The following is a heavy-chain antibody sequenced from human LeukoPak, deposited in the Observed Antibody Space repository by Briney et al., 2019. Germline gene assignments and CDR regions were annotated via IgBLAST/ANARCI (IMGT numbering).Heavy chain of an antibody. CDR3: ARHGTAATNLNWFDP. CDR1: GLSFRFLY. Sequence: TSETVSLLRSVSGLSFRFLYGLWLRQPPGKGLEGIGYIYYSGSTNYNPSLKSRVALSVDTTTNQFSLKKSSATAADTAVYYCARHGTAATNLNWFDPWGQGTLVTVSS. J-gene: IGHJ5*02. CDR2: IYYSGST. D-gene: IGHD1-1*01. V-gene: IGHV4-59*11.